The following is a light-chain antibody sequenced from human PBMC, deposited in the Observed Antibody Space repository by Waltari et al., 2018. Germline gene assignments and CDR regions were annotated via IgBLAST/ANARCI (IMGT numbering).Light chain of an antibody. Sequence: QSALTQPASVSGSPGQSITIPCTGTSSDVGAYTNVSCCHQHPGKAPKLMIFDFSIRPSGVSNRFSGSKSGNTASLTISGLQAEDEADYYCSSYISSSTLELFGGGTSLTVL. CDR2: DFS. CDR1: SSDVGAYTN. J-gene: IGLJ2*01. V-gene: IGLV2-14*03. CDR3: SSYISSSTLEL.